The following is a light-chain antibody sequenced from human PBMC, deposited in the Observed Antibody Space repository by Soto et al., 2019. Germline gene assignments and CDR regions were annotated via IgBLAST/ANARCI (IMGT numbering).Light chain of an antibody. CDR2: AAS. J-gene: IGKJ5*01. CDR3: QQSFSPHIA. Sequence: EIQVTQSPPSLSASVGERITITCRASRSIGNNLNWYQQRPGKAPQLLIYAASSLQSGVPSRFSGSSSRTDFTLTINGLHPEDFATYYCQQSFSPHIAFGQGTRL. CDR1: RSIGNN. V-gene: IGKV1-39*01.